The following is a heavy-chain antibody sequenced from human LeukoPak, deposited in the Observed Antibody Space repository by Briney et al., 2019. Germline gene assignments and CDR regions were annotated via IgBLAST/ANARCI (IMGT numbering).Heavy chain of an antibody. D-gene: IGHD2-2*01. Sequence: GGSLRLSCAASGFTFSTYWMHWVRQAPGKGLVWVSRITSDGSSTSYAGSVKGRLTISRDNAKNTLYLQMNSLRAEDTAVYYCARGVVPADYYFDYWGQGTLVTVSS. CDR2: ITSDGSST. CDR3: ARGVVPADYYFDY. V-gene: IGHV3-74*01. CDR1: GFTFSTYW. J-gene: IGHJ4*02.